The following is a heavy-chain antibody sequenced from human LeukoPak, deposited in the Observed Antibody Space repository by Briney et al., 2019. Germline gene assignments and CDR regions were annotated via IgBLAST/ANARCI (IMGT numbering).Heavy chain of an antibody. D-gene: IGHD3-9*01. J-gene: IGHJ5*02. Sequence: ASVKVSCKASGDTFSIYAITWVRQAPGQGLEWMGWINPNSGDTNYAQRFQGRVTMTRDTSISTAYMELSRLRSDNTAVYYCARVPIYIYDILTGTDWFDPWGQGTLVTVSS. CDR2: INPNSGDT. CDR3: ARVPIYIYDILTGTDWFDP. V-gene: IGHV1-2*02. CDR1: GDTFSIYA.